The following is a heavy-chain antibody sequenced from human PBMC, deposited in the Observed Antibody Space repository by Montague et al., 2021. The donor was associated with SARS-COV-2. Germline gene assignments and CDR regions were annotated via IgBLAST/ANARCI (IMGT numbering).Heavy chain of an antibody. CDR1: GGSISTSSYY. CDR2: IYHSGST. D-gene: IGHD3-22*01. J-gene: IGHJ4*02. CDR3: ARHYYFDTSGQTPPFDY. V-gene: IGHV4-39*01. Sequence: SETLSLTCTVSGGSISTSSYYWGWLRLPPGKGLEWIGTIYHSGSTYYNPSLTSRVTISVDTSKNQFSLKLSSVTAADAAVYYCARHYYFDTSGQTPPFDYWGQGTLVTVSS.